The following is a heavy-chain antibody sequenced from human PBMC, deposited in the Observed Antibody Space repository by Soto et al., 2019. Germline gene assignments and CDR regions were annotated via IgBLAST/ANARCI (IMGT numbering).Heavy chain of an antibody. Sequence: DVQLVESGGDLAQPGGSLRLSCAASGFSISDYEMNWVRQAPGKGLEWVSYISGSGSTVYYADSVKGRFTISRYNAKNSVFRQINALRVEDAASYYCARNPSGQWVVPLYCDLWGQGTLVTVSS. V-gene: IGHV3-48*03. J-gene: IGHJ4*02. CDR1: GFSISDYE. CDR2: ISGSGSTV. D-gene: IGHD6-19*01. CDR3: ARNPSGQWVVPLYCDL.